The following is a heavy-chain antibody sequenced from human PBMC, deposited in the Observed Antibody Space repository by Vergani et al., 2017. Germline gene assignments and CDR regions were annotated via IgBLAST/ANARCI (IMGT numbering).Heavy chain of an antibody. CDR1: GFTLCSFG. V-gene: IGHV3-33*01. Sequence: QVQLVESGGGVVQPGRSLRLFCAASGFTLCSFGMHWVRQATGKGLEWAAVIWCDGSNKYYADSVKGRFTISRDNSKNTLYLRMNSLRAEDTAVYYCAIDDDFYTIDIWGEGTMVTVSS. D-gene: IGHD2-21*01. J-gene: IGHJ3*02. CDR2: IWCDGSNK. CDR3: AIDDDFYTIDI.